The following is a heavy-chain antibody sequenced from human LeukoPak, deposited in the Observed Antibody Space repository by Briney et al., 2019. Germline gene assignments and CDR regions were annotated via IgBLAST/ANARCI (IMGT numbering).Heavy chain of an antibody. D-gene: IGHD6-19*01. CDR2: IYTSGST. Sequence: PSETLSLTCTVSGGSISSSSYYWGWIRQPAGKGLEWIGRIYTSGSTNYNPSLKSRVTISVDTSKNQFSLKLSSVTAADTAVYYCAISYGYSSGWSIDYWGQGTLVTVSS. CDR1: GGSISSSSYY. J-gene: IGHJ4*02. CDR3: AISYGYSSGWSIDY. V-gene: IGHV4-61*02.